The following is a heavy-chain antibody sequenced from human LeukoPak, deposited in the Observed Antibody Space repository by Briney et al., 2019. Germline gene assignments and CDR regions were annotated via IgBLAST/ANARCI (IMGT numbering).Heavy chain of an antibody. CDR2: ISGSGGST. CDR3: AKEYYDILTGEPQTFDY. CDR1: GFTFSSYA. J-gene: IGHJ4*02. Sequence: GGSLRLSWAASGFTFSSYAMSWVRQAPGKGLEWVSAISGSGGSTYYADSVKGRFTISRDNSKNTLYLQMNSLRAEDTAVYYCAKEYYDILTGEPQTFDYWGQGTLVTVSS. D-gene: IGHD3-9*01. V-gene: IGHV3-23*01.